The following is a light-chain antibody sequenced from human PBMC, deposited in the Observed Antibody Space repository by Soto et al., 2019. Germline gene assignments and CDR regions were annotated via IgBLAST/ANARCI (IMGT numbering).Light chain of an antibody. Sequence: QSALTQPASVSGSPGQSITISCTGTSSDIGAYNYVSWYQQLPGKAPKVMIYDVSNRPSGVSDRFSGSKSGNTASLTISGLQAEDEADYYCKSYTRSSAYVFGTGTKVTV. CDR2: DVS. CDR3: KSYTRSSAYV. V-gene: IGLV2-14*03. CDR1: SSDIGAYNY. J-gene: IGLJ1*01.